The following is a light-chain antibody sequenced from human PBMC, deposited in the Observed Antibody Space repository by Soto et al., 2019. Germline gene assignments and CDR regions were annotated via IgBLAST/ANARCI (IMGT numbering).Light chain of an antibody. CDR1: QDIRSD. Sequence: AIQMTQSPSSLTASVGDVVTVTCRASQDIRSDVGWYQQKPGQAPKVLMYAASRLHSGVPSRFSGSGSGTDFVLTISSLQLEDVATYYCLQNNNYPLTFGGGTKVDIK. CDR3: LQNNNYPLT. J-gene: IGKJ4*01. CDR2: AAS. V-gene: IGKV1-6*01.